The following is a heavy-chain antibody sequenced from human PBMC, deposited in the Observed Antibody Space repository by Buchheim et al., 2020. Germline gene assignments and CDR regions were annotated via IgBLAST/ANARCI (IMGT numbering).Heavy chain of an antibody. CDR3: ARLGGGSYPIPDY. CDR1: GGSISSYY. J-gene: IGHJ4*02. V-gene: IGHV4-59*08. Sequence: QVQLQESGPGLVKPSETLSLTCTVSGGSISSYYWSWIRQPPGKGLEWIGYIYYSGSTNYNPSLKSRVPISVDTSKNQFSLKLSSVTAADTAVYYCARLGGGSYPIPDYWGQGTL. D-gene: IGHD1-26*01. CDR2: IYYSGST.